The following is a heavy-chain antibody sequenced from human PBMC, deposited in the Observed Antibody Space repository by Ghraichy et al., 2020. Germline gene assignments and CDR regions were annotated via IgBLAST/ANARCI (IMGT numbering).Heavy chain of an antibody. CDR1: GFTVSSNY. CDR2: IHSGGST. V-gene: IGHV3-53*01. Sequence: GESLNISCAASGFTVSSNYMSWVRQAPGKGLEWVSVIHSGGSTYYADSVKGRFTISRDNSKNTLYLQMNSLRAEDTAVYYCARGKSGKLRLYGMDVWGQGTTVTVSS. CDR3: ARGKSGKLRLYGMDV. D-gene: IGHD3-3*01. J-gene: IGHJ6*02.